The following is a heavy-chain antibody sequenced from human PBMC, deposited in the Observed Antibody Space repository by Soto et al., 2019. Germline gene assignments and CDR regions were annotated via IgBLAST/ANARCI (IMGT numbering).Heavy chain of an antibody. Sequence: XSVKVSFNASGGTFGNSAINWVRQATGQGLEWMGWMDPKSGNTGYVQKFQGRVTMTRSTSISTAYMELSSLRSEDTAVYYCARGVFSGHVWGQGTMVTVSS. CDR3: ARGVFSGHV. CDR2: MDPKSGNT. CDR1: GGTFGNSA. V-gene: IGHV1-8*02. J-gene: IGHJ3*01.